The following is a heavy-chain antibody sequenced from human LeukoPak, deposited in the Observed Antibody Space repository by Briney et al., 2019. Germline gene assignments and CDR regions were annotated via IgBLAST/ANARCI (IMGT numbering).Heavy chain of an antibody. J-gene: IGHJ5*02. V-gene: IGHV3-74*01. D-gene: IGHD6-6*01. CDR2: INSDETST. CDR3: AKYGGSSSRLNWFDP. CDR1: GFTFSSYW. Sequence: GGSLRLSCAASGFTFSSYWMHWVRQGPGKGLVWVSRINSDETSTNYADSVKGRFTISRDNSKNTLYLQMNSLRAEDTAVYYCAKYGGSSSRLNWFDPWGQGTLVTVSS.